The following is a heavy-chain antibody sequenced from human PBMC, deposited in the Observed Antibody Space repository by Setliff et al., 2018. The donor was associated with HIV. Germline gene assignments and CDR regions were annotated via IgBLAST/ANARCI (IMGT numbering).Heavy chain of an antibody. CDR3: ATSFGSGVAPFDN. V-gene: IGHV1-69*02. CDR2: TIPVLSMS. Sequence: GASVKVSCKASEDTFNSYTIHWVRQTPGRGLEWMGRTIPVLSMSNFALKFQGRGSIFADKSTSTAYLGLNGLTSEDTAIYYCATSFGSGVAPFDNWGQGTLVTVSS. CDR1: EDTFNSYT. J-gene: IGHJ4*02. D-gene: IGHD3-10*01.